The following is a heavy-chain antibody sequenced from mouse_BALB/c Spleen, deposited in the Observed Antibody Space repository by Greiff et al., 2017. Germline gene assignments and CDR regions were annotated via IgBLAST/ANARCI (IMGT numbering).Heavy chain of an antibody. CDR2: IWSGGST. Sequence: QVQLKESGPGLVQPSQSLSITCTVSGFSLTSYGVHWVRQSPGKGQEWLGVIWSGGSTDYNAAFISRLSISKDNSKSQVFFKMNSLQANDTAIYYCARQDSQAMDYWGQGTSVTVSS. CDR1: GFSLTSYG. V-gene: IGHV2-2*02. CDR3: ARQDSQAMDY. J-gene: IGHJ4*01.